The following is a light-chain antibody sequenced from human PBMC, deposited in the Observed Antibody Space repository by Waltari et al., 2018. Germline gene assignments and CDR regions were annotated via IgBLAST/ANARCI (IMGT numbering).Light chain of an antibody. Sequence: DIVITQSPASLAVSLCERATITSKSSQSVLYSSNNKHYLAWYQQKPGQPPKLLIYWASTRESGVPDRFSGSGSGTDFTLTISSLQAEDVAVYYCQQYYSIPYTFGQGTKLEIK. CDR2: WAS. CDR1: QSVLYSSNNKHY. V-gene: IGKV4-1*01. CDR3: QQYYSIPYT. J-gene: IGKJ2*01.